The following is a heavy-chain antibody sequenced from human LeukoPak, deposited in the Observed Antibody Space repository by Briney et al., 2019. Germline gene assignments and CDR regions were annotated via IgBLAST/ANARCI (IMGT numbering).Heavy chain of an antibody. D-gene: IGHD1-26*01. J-gene: IGHJ3*02. V-gene: IGHV1-2*02. CDR3: ARESLIVGATTSAFDI. Sequence: ASVKVSCKASGYTFTGYYMHWVRQAPGQGLEWMGWINPNSGGTNYAQKFQGRVTMTRDTSISTAYMELSRLRSDDTAVYYCARESLIVGATTSAFDIWGQGTMVTVSS. CDR2: INPNSGGT. CDR1: GYTFTGYY.